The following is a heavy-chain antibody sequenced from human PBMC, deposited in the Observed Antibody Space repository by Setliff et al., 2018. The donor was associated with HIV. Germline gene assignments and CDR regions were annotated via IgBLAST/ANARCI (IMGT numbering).Heavy chain of an antibody. J-gene: IGHJ4*02. CDR3: ARATATWLVDN. Sequence: SETLSLTCNVSGASISSYYWSWIRQPPGKGLEWIGYVYRSGGTNYNPSLKSRLTISTDASKNQFSLKLSSVTTADTAVYYCARATATWLVDNWGQGTLVTVSS. CDR2: VYRSGGT. D-gene: IGHD2-15*01. V-gene: IGHV4-59*01. CDR1: GASISSYY.